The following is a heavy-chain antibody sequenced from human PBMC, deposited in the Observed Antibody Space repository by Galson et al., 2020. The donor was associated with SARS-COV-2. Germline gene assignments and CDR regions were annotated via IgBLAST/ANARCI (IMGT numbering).Heavy chain of an antibody. CDR1: GFSLSTSGLC. CDR2: VDWDDDK. D-gene: IGHD3-22*01. Sequence: ESGPTLVKPTQTLTLTCTFSGFSLSTSGLCVSWMRQPPGKALEWLSRVDWDDDKYYTTSLKTRLSISKDTSKNQVVLTMTDMDPVDTATYYSAREVVNTLPHFDSWGQGTLVTDSS. J-gene: IGHJ4*02. CDR3: AREVVNTLPHFDS. V-gene: IGHV2-70*11.